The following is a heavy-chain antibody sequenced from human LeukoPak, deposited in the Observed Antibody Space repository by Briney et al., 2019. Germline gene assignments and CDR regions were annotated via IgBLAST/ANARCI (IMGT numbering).Heavy chain of an antibody. J-gene: IGHJ4*02. Sequence: GGSLRLSCAASGFTFSSYWMHWVRQSPGKGLVWVSGINSDGSSTSYADSVKGRFTISRDNAKNTVYLQMNSLRAEDTAVYYCAKDLPPYYDILTGSWGQGTLVTVSS. V-gene: IGHV3-74*01. CDR2: INSDGSST. CDR1: GFTFSSYW. D-gene: IGHD3-9*01. CDR3: AKDLPPYYDILTGS.